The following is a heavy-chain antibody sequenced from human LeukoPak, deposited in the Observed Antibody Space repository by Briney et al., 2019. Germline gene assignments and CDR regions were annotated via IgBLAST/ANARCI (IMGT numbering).Heavy chain of an antibody. J-gene: IGHJ5*02. V-gene: IGHV4-39*07. CDR3: ARDSRYSGSYYDWFDP. CDR1: GGSISSSSYY. CDR2: IYYSGST. D-gene: IGHD1-26*01. Sequence: SETLSLTCTVSGGSISSSSYYWGWIRQPPGKGLEWIGSIYYSGSTYYNPSLKSRVTISVDTSKNQFSLKLSSVTAADTAVYYCARDSRYSGSYYDWFDPWGQGTLVTVSS.